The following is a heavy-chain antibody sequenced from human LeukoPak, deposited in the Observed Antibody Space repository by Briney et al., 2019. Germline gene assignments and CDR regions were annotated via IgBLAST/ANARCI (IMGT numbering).Heavy chain of an antibody. J-gene: IGHJ3*02. D-gene: IGHD2/OR15-2a*01. Sequence: GASVKVSCKASGYTFTGYYMHWVRQAPGQGPEWMGWINPNSGGTNYAQKFQGWVTMTRDTSISTAYMELSSLRSEDTAVYYCARQNTYFDAFDIWGQGTMVTVSS. CDR3: ARQNTYFDAFDI. CDR2: INPNSGGT. CDR1: GYTFTGYY. V-gene: IGHV1-2*04.